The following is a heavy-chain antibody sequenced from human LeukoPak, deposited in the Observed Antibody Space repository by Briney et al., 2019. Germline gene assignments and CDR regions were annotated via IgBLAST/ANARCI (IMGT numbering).Heavy chain of an antibody. CDR1: GFTFSSYE. Sequence: GGSLRLSCAASGFTFSSYEMNWVRQAPGKGLEWVSYISSSGSTIYYADSVKGRFTISRDNAKNSLYLQMNSLRAEDTAVYYCAREERRGAYGDYYYYYYYMDVWGKGTTVTISS. CDR3: AREERRGAYGDYYYYYYYMDV. CDR2: ISSSGSTI. D-gene: IGHD4-17*01. V-gene: IGHV3-48*03. J-gene: IGHJ6*03.